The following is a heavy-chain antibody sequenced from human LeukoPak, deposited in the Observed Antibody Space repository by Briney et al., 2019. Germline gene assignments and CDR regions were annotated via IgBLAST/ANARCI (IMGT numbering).Heavy chain of an antibody. CDR2: IYPGDSDT. CDR3: ATYAYPGYSSGWYSFDY. CDR1: GYSFTSYW. Sequence: GESLKISCKGSGYSFTSYWIGWVRQMPGKGLEWVGIIYPGDSDTRYSPSFQGQVTISADKSISAAYLQWSSLKASDTAMYYCATYAYPGYSSGWYSFDYWGQGTLVTVSS. D-gene: IGHD6-19*01. J-gene: IGHJ4*02. V-gene: IGHV5-51*01.